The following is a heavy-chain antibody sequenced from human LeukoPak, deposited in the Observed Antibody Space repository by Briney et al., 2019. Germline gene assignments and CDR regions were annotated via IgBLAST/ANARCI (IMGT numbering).Heavy chain of an antibody. CDR3: ARDIVSSSSLYYYYYYMDV. V-gene: IGHV4-4*02. CDR2: IYHSGST. J-gene: IGHJ6*03. Sequence: SETLSLTCAVSGGSISSSNWWSWVRQPPGKGLEWIGEIYHSGSTNYNPSLKSRVTISVDKSKNQFSLKLSSVTAEDTAVYYCARDIVSSSSLYYYYYYMDVWGKGTTATVSS. CDR1: GGSISSSNW. D-gene: IGHD6-13*01.